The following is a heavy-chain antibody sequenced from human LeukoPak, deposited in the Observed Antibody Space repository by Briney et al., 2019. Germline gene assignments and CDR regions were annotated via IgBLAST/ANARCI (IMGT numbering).Heavy chain of an antibody. CDR3: ARDELGVVLTTTWGPHFDY. CDR2: INPSSGGT. Sequence: EASVKVSCKASGYTFTRYYIHWVRQAPGQGLEWMGIINPSSGGTSYAQKFRGRVTVTRDTSTSTVYMELSSLRSEDTAVYYCARDELGVVLTTTWGPHFDYWGKGTLVTVSP. V-gene: IGHV1-46*01. CDR1: GYTFTRYY. D-gene: IGHD4/OR15-4a*01. J-gene: IGHJ4*02.